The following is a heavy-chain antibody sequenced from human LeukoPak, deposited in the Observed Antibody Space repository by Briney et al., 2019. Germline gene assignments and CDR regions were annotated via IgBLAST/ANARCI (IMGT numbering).Heavy chain of an antibody. V-gene: IGHV3-30-3*02. Sequence: GGSLRLSCAASGFTFSSYAMHWVRQAPGKGLEWVAVISYDGGNKYYADSVKGRFTISRDNSKNTLYLQMNSLRAEDTAVYYCAKGQLAESGADVSWGQGTLVTVSS. CDR1: GFTFSSYA. J-gene: IGHJ5*02. D-gene: IGHD1-1*01. CDR3: AKGQLAESGADVS. CDR2: ISYDGGNK.